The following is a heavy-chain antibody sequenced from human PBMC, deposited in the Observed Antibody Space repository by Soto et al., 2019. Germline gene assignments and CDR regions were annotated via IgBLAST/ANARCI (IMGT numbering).Heavy chain of an antibody. J-gene: IGHJ4*02. CDR2: ISWNSGSI. Sequence: PGGSLRLSCAASGFTFDDYAMHWVRQASGKGLEWVSGISWNSGSIGYADSVKGRFTISRDNAKNSLYLQMNSLRAEDTAFYYCVSDSSRDDFAYWGRGTLVTVS. CDR1: GFTFDDYA. V-gene: IGHV3-9*01. CDR3: VSDSSRDDFAY. D-gene: IGHD6-13*01.